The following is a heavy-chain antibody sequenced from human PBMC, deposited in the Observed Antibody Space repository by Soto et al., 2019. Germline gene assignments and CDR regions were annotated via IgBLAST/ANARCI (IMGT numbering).Heavy chain of an antibody. J-gene: IGHJ6*02. CDR1: GGTFSSYA. D-gene: IGHD3-10*01. CDR3: ASVSDRVLLWFGESVYYGMDV. Sequence: ASVKVSCKASGGTFSSYAISWVRQAPGQGLEWMGGIIPIFGTANYAQKFRGRVTITADESTSTAYMELSSLRSEDTAVYYCASVSDRVLLWFGESVYYGMDVWGQGTTVTVSS. CDR2: IIPIFGTA. V-gene: IGHV1-69*13.